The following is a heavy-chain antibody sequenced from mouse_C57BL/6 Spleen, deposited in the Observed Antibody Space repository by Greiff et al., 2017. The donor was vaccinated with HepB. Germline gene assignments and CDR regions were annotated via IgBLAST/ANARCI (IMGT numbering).Heavy chain of an antibody. D-gene: IGHD2-3*01. CDR2: IWGVGST. Sequence: QVQLKESGPGLVAPSQSLSITCTVSGFSLTSYGVDWVRQSPGKGLEWLGVIWGVGSTNYNSARKSRLSISKDNSKSQVFLKMNSLQTDDTATYCCARRWLVAMDYWGQGTSVTVSS. CDR1: GFSLTSYG. V-gene: IGHV2-6*01. CDR3: ARRWLVAMDY. J-gene: IGHJ4*01.